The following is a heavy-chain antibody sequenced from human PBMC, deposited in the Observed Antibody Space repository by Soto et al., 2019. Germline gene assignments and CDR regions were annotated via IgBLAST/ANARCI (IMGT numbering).Heavy chain of an antibody. CDR1: GFTFSSYG. J-gene: IGHJ6*02. CDR3: ARDRGTYYSYGMDV. Sequence: QVQLVESGGGVVQPGRSLRLSCAASGFTFSSYGMHWVRQCPGKGLEWVAVIWYDGSKKQYEYSVKGRFTISRDNSKNTLYLQMNSLTAEDTAVYYCARDRGTYYSYGMDVWGQGTTVTVSS. V-gene: IGHV3-33*01. CDR2: IWYDGSKK.